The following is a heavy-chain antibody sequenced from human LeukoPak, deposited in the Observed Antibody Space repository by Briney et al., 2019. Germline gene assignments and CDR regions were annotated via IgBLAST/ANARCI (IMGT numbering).Heavy chain of an antibody. V-gene: IGHV4-39*07. J-gene: IGHJ4*02. CDR2: IYYSGST. CDR3: AREWGTMVRGVIHQYPGSRGFDY. CDR1: GGSISSSSYY. Sequence: PSETLSLTCTVSGGSISSSSYYWGWIRQPPGKGLEWIGSIYYSGSTNYNPSLKSRVTISVDTSKNQFSLKLSSVTAADTAVYYCAREWGTMVRGVIHQYPGSRGFDYWGQGTLVTVSS. D-gene: IGHD3-10*01.